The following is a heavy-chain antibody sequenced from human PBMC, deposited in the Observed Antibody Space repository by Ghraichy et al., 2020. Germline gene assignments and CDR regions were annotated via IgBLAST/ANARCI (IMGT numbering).Heavy chain of an antibody. J-gene: IGHJ4*02. Sequence: SVKVSCKASGGTFSSYAISWVRQAPGQGLEWMGRIIPILGIANYAQKFQGRVTITADKSTSTAYMELSSLRSEDTAVYYCATSALYSYGFEGTSFDYWGQGTLVTVSS. CDR2: IIPILGIA. CDR1: GGTFSSYA. V-gene: IGHV1-69*04. D-gene: IGHD5-18*01. CDR3: ATSALYSYGFEGTSFDY.